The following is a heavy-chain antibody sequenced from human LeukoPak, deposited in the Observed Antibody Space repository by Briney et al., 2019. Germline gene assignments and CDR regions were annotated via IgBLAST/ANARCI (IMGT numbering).Heavy chain of an antibody. V-gene: IGHV3-23*01. J-gene: IGHJ4*02. CDR2: ISGSGGST. CDR3: AKGVYYDYVWGSPSYYFDY. D-gene: IGHD3-16*01. Sequence: GGSLRLSCAASGFTFSSYAMSWVRQAPGKGLEWVSAISGSGGSTYYADSVKGRFTISRDNSKNTLYLQMNGLRAEDTAVYYCAKGVYYDYVWGSPSYYFDYWGQGTLVTVSS. CDR1: GFTFSSYA.